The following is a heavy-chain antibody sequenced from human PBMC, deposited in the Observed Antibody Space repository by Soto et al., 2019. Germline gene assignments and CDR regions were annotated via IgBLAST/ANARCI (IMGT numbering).Heavy chain of an antibody. CDR3: ARRDLGNYALRRAFDI. CDR2: IYYSGST. J-gene: IGHJ3*02. CDR1: GGSISSSSYY. Sequence: ETLSLTCTVSGGSISSSSYYWGWIRQPPGKGLEWIGSIYYSGSTYYNPSLKSRVTISVDTSKNQFSLKLSSVTAADTAVYYCARRDLGNYALRRAFDIWGQGTMVTVSS. D-gene: IGHD1-7*01. V-gene: IGHV4-39*01.